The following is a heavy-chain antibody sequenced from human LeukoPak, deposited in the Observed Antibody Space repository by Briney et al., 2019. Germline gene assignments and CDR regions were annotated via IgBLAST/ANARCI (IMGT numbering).Heavy chain of an antibody. V-gene: IGHV3-7*01. D-gene: IGHD4-11*01. CDR1: GFTFSSYW. J-gene: IGHJ4*02. CDR3: AREDHSNYNY. CDR2: IKQDGGER. Sequence: PGGSLRLSCTVSGFTFSSYWTSWVRQAPGKGLEWVANIKQDGGERFYVDSVKGRFTISRDNAKNSLYLQMNSLRVEDTAVYYCAREDHSNYNYWGQGTLVTVSS.